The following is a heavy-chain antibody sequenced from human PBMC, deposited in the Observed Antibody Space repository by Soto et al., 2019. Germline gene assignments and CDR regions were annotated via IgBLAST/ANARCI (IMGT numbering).Heavy chain of an antibody. Sequence: QVQLVQSGAEVKKPGSSVKVSCKASGGTFSSYAISWVRQAPGQGLEWMGGIIPIFGTANYAQKFQGRVTMTRDTSISTAYMELSRLRSDDTAVYYCARVRYFDWLLSGGAYYFDYWGQGTLVTVSS. V-gene: IGHV1-69*06. CDR2: IIPIFGTA. D-gene: IGHD3-9*01. CDR1: GGTFSSYA. J-gene: IGHJ4*02. CDR3: ARVRYFDWLLSGGAYYFDY.